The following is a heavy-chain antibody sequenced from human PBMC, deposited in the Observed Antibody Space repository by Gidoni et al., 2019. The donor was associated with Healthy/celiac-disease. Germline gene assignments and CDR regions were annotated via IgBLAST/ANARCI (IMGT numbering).Heavy chain of an antibody. J-gene: IGHJ6*02. CDR2: ISSSSSTI. V-gene: IGHV3-48*01. CDR3: AREEEYSSSPHYYYYYGMDV. Sequence: EVQLVESGGGLVQPGGSLRLSCAASGFTFSSYSMNWVRQAPGKGLEWVSYISSSSSTIYYADSVKGRFTISRDNAKNSLYLQMNSLRAEDTAVYYCAREEEYSSSPHYYYYYGMDVWGQGTTVTVSS. D-gene: IGHD6-6*01. CDR1: GFTFSSYS.